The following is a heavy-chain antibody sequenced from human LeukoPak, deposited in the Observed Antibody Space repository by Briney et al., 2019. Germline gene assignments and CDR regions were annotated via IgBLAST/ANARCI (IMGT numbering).Heavy chain of an antibody. CDR3: ARGNGDSSGWYLRWDYYGMDV. J-gene: IGHJ6*02. V-gene: IGHV1-18*01. CDR1: GYTFTSYG. D-gene: IGHD6-19*01. CDR2: ISAYNGNT. Sequence: ASVTVSFTASGYTFTSYGISWVRQAPGQGPEWMGWISAYNGNTNYAQKLQGRVTITTDTSTSTAYMELRSLRSDDTAVYYCARGNGDSSGWYLRWDYYGMDVWGQGTTVTVSS.